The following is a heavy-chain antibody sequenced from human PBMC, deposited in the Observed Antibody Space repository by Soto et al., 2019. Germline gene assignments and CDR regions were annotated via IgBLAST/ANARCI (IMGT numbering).Heavy chain of an antibody. J-gene: IGHJ4*02. V-gene: IGHV4-4*07. CDR3: AREARGQFDD. Sequence: PSETLSLTCTVSGGSISSYVWSCIRQPAGKGPEWIGRIYSSGSTNYNPSLKSRVTMSVDTSKNQFSLKLSSVTAADTAVYYCAREARGQFDDWGQGTLVTFSS. CDR2: IYSSGST. CDR1: GGSISSYV.